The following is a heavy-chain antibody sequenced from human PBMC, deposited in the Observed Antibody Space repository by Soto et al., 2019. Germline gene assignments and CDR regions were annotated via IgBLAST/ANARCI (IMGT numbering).Heavy chain of an antibody. J-gene: IGHJ3*02. V-gene: IGHV3-11*01. CDR3: ARLIVATRRDAFDI. D-gene: IGHD5-12*01. CDR1: GFTFSDYY. Sequence: EGSLRLSCAASGFTFSDYYMSWIRQAPGKGLEWVSYISSSGSTIYYADSVKGRFTISRDNAKNSLYLQMNSLRAEDTAVYYCARLIVATRRDAFDIWGQWTMVTVSS. CDR2: ISSSGSTI.